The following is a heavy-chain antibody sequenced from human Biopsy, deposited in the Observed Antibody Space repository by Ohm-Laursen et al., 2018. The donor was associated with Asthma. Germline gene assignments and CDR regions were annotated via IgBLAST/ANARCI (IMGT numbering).Heavy chain of an antibody. J-gene: IGHJ4*02. CDR1: GGSISGFY. V-gene: IGHV4-59*01. CDR2: IYYTGTT. CDR3: ARDFGGWYYFDN. Sequence: PGTLSLTCTVSGGSISGFYWSWIRQPPGKGLEWIGYIYYTGTTNYNPSLKSRVSISVDTSKNQFSLKLTSVTAADTAAYYCARDFGGWYYFDNWGQGSLVTVSS. D-gene: IGHD3-3*01.